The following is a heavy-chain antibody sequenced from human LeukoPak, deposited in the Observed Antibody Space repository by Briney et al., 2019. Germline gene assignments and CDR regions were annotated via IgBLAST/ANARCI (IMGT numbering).Heavy chain of an antibody. V-gene: IGHV1-46*01. D-gene: IGHD4-17*01. Sequence: GASVNVSCKASGYTFTSYYIHWVRQAPGQGLEWMGIFDPSGGSTSYTQKFQGRVTMTRDTSTSTVYMELGSLRFEDTAVYYCARLRTETTNYDAFDIWGQGTMVTVSS. CDR2: FDPSGGST. CDR1: GYTFTSYY. CDR3: ARLRTETTNYDAFDI. J-gene: IGHJ3*02.